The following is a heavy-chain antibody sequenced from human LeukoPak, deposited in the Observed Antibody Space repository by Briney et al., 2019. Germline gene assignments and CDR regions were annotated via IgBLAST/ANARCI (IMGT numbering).Heavy chain of an antibody. CDR1: GFTFSSNA. J-gene: IGHJ6*02. V-gene: IGHV3-23*01. D-gene: IGHD1-7*01. Sequence: PGGSLRLSCAASGFTFSSNAMAWVRQAPGKGLDWVGSISSSGGSTHYADSVKGRFTISRDNSKNTLYLQMNSLRAEDTAIFFCARTYGMDVWGQGTTVTVSS. CDR2: ISSSGGST. CDR3: ARTYGMDV.